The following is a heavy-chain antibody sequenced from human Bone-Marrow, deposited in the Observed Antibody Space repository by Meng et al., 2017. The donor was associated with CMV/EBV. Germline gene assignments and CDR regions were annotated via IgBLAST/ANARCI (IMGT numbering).Heavy chain of an antibody. V-gene: IGHV4-39*01. J-gene: IGHJ4*02. D-gene: IGHD5-24*01. Sequence: SETLSLTCTVSGGSISSSSYYWGWIRRPPGKGLEWIGSIYYSGSTYYNPSLKSRVTISVDTSKNQFSLKLSSVTAADTAVYYCARRGVEVNFDYWAQGTLVTFSS. CDR3: ARRGVEVNFDY. CDR1: GGSISSSSYY. CDR2: IYYSGST.